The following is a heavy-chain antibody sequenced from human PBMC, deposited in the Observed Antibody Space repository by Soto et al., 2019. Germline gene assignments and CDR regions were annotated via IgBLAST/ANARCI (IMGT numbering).Heavy chain of an antibody. CDR2: VYPGDSET. J-gene: IGHJ4*02. D-gene: IGHD3-3*01. CDR3: ARAYGVVIEFDY. V-gene: IGHV5-51*01. CDR1: GYTFSDFW. Sequence: EVQLVQSGAEVKKTGESLKISCQASGYTFSDFWIGWVRQMPGTGLEWIGMVYPGDSETRYSPSFQGQVTISADRSNTTAHLQWSSLKASDTAIYFCARAYGVVIEFDYWGQGTLLTVSS.